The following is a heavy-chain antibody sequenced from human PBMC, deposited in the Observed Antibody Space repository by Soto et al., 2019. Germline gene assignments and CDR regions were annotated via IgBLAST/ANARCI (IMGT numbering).Heavy chain of an antibody. V-gene: IGHV3-30*18. D-gene: IGHD2-2*01. Sequence: GGSLRLSCAASGFTFSSYGMHWVRQAPGKGLEWVAVISYDGSNKYYADSVKGRFTISGDNSKNTLYLQMNSLRAEDTAVYYWAKDAEVVVVPAAMSYWGQGTLVTVSS. J-gene: IGHJ4*02. CDR2: ISYDGSNK. CDR3: AKDAEVVVVPAAMSY. CDR1: GFTFSSYG.